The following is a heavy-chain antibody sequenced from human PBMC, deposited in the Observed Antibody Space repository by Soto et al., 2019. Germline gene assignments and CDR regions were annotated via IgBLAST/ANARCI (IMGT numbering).Heavy chain of an antibody. CDR3: ARRAGGRPFDH. Sequence: SETLSLTCTVSGDSIISYYWSWTRQPPGKGLEWIGYIYYSGSTNYNPSLKSRVTISVDTSKNQFSLKLNSVTAADTAVYYCARRAGGRPFDHWGQGTLVTVSS. CDR1: GDSIISYY. D-gene: IGHD2-15*01. CDR2: IYYSGST. V-gene: IGHV4-59*01. J-gene: IGHJ4*02.